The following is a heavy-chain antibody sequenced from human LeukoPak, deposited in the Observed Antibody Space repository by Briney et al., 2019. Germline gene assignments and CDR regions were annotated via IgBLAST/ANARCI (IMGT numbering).Heavy chain of an antibody. D-gene: IGHD2-2*01. J-gene: IGHJ4*02. CDR1: GYTFTSYG. Sequence: ASVKVSCKASGYTFTSYGISWVRQAPGQGLEWMGWISAYNGNTNYAQKLQGRVTMTTDTSTSTAYMELRSLRSDDTAVYYCARDSIVVVPAASPYYFDYWGQGTLVTASS. V-gene: IGHV1-18*01. CDR3: ARDSIVVVPAASPYYFDY. CDR2: ISAYNGNT.